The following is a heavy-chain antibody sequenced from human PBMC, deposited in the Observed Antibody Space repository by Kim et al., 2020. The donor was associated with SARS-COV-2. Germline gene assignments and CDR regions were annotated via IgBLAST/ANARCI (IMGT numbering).Heavy chain of an antibody. J-gene: IGHJ3*02. CDR2: IYYSGST. Sequence: SETLSLTCTVSGGSISSYYWSWIRQPPGKGLEWIGYIYYSGSTNYNPSLKSRVTISVDTSKNQFSLKLSSVTAADTAVYYCARDGGSGWDHDAFDIWGQGTMVTVSS. D-gene: IGHD6-19*01. CDR1: GGSISSYY. V-gene: IGHV4-59*13. CDR3: ARDGGSGWDHDAFDI.